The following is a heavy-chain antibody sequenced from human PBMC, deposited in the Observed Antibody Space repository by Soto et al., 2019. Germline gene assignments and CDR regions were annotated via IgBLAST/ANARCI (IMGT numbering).Heavy chain of an antibody. CDR2: LCYDGINK. J-gene: IGHJ5*02. D-gene: IGHD2-15*01. V-gene: IGHV3-33*01. Sequence: QTGGSLRLSCAASGFTFSSYGMHWVRQAPGKGLVLLSVLCYDGINKYYADSVKGRFTISRYNSKNSLYLQMNSLRAEDTVVYYCARAPRYCSGGSCYWFDPWGQGTLVTVSS. CDR1: GFTFSSYG. CDR3: ARAPRYCSGGSCYWFDP.